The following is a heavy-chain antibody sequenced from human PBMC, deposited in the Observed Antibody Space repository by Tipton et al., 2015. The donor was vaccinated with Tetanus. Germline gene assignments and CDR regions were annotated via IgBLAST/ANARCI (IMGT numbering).Heavy chain of an antibody. CDR3: AKLTYYYDSSGNRDVRVFDY. Sequence: TLSLTCTVSGGSISSSSYYWGWIRQPPGKGLEWIGSIYYSGSTYYNPSLKSRVTISVDTSKNQFSLKLSSVTAADTAVYYCAKLTYYYDSSGNRDVRVFDYWGQGTLVTVSS. CDR2: IYYSGST. J-gene: IGHJ4*02. V-gene: IGHV4-39*01. CDR1: GGSISSSSYY. D-gene: IGHD3-22*01.